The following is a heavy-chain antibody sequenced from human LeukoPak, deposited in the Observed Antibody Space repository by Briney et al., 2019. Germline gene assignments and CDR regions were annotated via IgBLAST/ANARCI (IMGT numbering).Heavy chain of an antibody. CDR3: ASPVQTYYDILTGYPLSTYYGMDV. D-gene: IGHD3-9*01. CDR1: GYTFTSYY. J-gene: IGHJ6*02. Sequence: GASVKVSCKASGYTFTSYYMHWVRQAPGQGLEWMGIINPSGGSTSYAQKFQGRVTITADESTSTAYMELSSLRSEDTAVYYCASPVQTYYDILTGYPLSTYYGMDVWGQGTTVTVSS. V-gene: IGHV1-46*01. CDR2: INPSGGST.